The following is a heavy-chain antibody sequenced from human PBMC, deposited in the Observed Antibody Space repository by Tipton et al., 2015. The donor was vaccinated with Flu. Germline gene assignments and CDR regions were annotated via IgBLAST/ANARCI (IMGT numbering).Heavy chain of an antibody. V-gene: IGHV4-59*12. J-gene: IGHJ4*02. D-gene: IGHD2-2*01. CDR3: APSTRYWTGGHFFGW. CDR2: IYYSGST. Sequence: TLSLTCTVSGGSISGYYWSWIRQPPGKGLEWIAYIYYSGSTNYNPSLKSRVTISVDTSKNQFSLKVRSVNVADTAVYYCAPSTRYWTGGHFFGWWGRGTQVTVSS. CDR1: GGSISGYY.